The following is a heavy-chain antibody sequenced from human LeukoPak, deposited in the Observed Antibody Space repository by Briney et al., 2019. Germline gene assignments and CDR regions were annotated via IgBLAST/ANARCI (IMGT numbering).Heavy chain of an antibody. CDR1: GGSISSYY. V-gene: IGHV4-59*01. CDR2: IYYSGST. Sequence: SETLPLTCTVSGGSISSYYWSWIRQPPGKGLEWIGYIYYSGSTNYNPSLKSRVTISVDTSKNQFSLKLSSVTAADTAVYYCARXXVXASGYYLDYFDYWGQGTLVTVSX. CDR3: ARXXVXASGYYLDYFDY. D-gene: IGHD3-3*01. J-gene: IGHJ4*02.